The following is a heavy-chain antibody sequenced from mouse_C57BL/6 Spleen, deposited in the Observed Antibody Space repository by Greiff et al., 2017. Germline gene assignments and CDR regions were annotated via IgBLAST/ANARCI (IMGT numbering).Heavy chain of an antibody. CDR3: ARKGKIYYDYDERCWYFDV. CDR2: INYDGSST. Sequence: EVMLVESEGGLVQPGSSMKLSCTASGFTFSDYYMAWVRQVPEKGLEWVANINYDGSSTYYLDSLKSRFIISRDNAKYILYLQMSSLKSEDTATYYCARKGKIYYDYDERCWYFDVWGTGTTVTVSS. V-gene: IGHV5-16*01. D-gene: IGHD2-4*01. CDR1: GFTFSDYY. J-gene: IGHJ1*03.